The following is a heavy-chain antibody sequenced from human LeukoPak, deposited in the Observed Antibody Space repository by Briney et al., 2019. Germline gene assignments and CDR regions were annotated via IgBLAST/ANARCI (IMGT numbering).Heavy chain of an antibody. Sequence: ASVKVSCKASGYPFTSYYMHWVRQAPGRGLEWMGTINPTGDSTINAQKFQGRVTMTRDTSTSTVYMELNSLRSEDTAVYYCARDWELGFWGQGTLVTVSS. D-gene: IGHD3-10*01. CDR1: GYPFTSYY. CDR2: INPTGDST. CDR3: ARDWELGF. J-gene: IGHJ4*02. V-gene: IGHV1-46*01.